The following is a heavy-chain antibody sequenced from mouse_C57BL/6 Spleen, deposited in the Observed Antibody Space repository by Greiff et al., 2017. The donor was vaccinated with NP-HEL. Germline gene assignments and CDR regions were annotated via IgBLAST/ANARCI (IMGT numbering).Heavy chain of an antibody. Sequence: QVQLQQSGAELARPGASVKLSCKASGYTFTSYGISWVKQRTGQGLEWIGEIYPRSGNTYYNEKFKGKATLTADKSSSTAYMELRSLTSEDSAVYFCARRLSYDYDVAMDYWGQGTSVTVSS. CDR3: ARRLSYDYDVAMDY. D-gene: IGHD2-4*01. CDR2: IYPRSGNT. V-gene: IGHV1-81*01. J-gene: IGHJ4*01. CDR1: GYTFTSYG.